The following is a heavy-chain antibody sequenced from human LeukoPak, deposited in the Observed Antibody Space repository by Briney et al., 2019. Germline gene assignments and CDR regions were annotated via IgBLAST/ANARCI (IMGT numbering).Heavy chain of an antibody. CDR3: GAVQDSRGFDY. V-gene: IGHV4-34*01. CDR1: GGSFSGYY. D-gene: IGHD6-13*01. CDR2: INHSGST. J-gene: IGHJ4*02. Sequence: PSETLSLTCAVYGGSFSGYYWSWIRQPPGKGLEWIGEINHSGSTNYNPSLKSRVTISVDTSKNQFSLKLSSVTASDTAGYYCGAVQDSRGFDYWGQGTLFTVS.